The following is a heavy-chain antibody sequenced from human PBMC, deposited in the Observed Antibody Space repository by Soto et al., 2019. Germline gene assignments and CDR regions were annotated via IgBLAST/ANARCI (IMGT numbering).Heavy chain of an antibody. CDR2: ISAYNGNT. Sequence: ASVKVSCKASGYTFTSCGISWVRQAPGQGLEWMGWISAYNGNTNYAQKLQGRVTLTTDTSASTAYMELRSLESDDTAVYYCAREGIPPDAFDVWGQGTMVTVSS. CDR1: GYTFTSCG. CDR3: AREGIPPDAFDV. D-gene: IGHD1-20*01. J-gene: IGHJ3*01. V-gene: IGHV1-18*01.